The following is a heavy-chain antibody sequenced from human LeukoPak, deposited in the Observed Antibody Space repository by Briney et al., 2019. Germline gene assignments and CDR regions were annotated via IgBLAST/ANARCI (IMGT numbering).Heavy chain of an antibody. V-gene: IGHV3-21*01. CDR1: GFTFSSCS. CDR2: ISSSSSYI. Sequence: GGSLRLSCAASGFTFSSCSMNWVRQAPGKGLEWVSSISSSSSYIYYADSVKGRFTISRDNTKNSLYLQMNSLRAEDTAVYYCARSAYYYDSSGYYYRDAFDIWGQGTMVTVSS. J-gene: IGHJ3*02. CDR3: ARSAYYYDSSGYYYRDAFDI. D-gene: IGHD3-22*01.